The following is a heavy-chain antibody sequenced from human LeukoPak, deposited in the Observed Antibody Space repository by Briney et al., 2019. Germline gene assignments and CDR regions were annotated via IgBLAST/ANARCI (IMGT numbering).Heavy chain of an antibody. J-gene: IGHJ4*02. CDR1: GDSISCHY. V-gene: IGHV4-59*11. Sequence: SETLSLTCAVSGDSISCHYWSWIRQPPGKGLEWIGYIDYSGGTNYNPSLKSLVTISVDTSKNQFSLNLSSVTAADTAVYYCARGHYYDTSGDYWGQGTLVTVSS. D-gene: IGHD3-22*01. CDR2: IDYSGGT. CDR3: ARGHYYDTSGDY.